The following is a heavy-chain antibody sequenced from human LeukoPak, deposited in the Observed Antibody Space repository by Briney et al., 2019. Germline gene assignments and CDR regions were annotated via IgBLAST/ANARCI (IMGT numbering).Heavy chain of an antibody. CDR3: ARDFCTGCNYYFYGMDV. V-gene: IGHV3-9*01. CDR1: GFTFDDYV. Sequence: GGSLRLSCAASGFTFDDYVMHWVRQAPGRGLEWVTGISRDSANIGYADSVKGRFTISRDNAKNSLYLQMNSLTTEDTALYYCARDFCTGCNYYFYGMDVWGRGTTVTVSS. J-gene: IGHJ6*02. D-gene: IGHD2-2*01. CDR2: ISRDSANI.